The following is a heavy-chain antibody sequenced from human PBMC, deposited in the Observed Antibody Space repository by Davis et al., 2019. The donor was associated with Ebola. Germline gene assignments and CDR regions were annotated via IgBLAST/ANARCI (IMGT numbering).Heavy chain of an antibody. V-gene: IGHV4-4*02. J-gene: IGHJ5*01. D-gene: IGHD5-18*01. CDR1: GDSISSSYW. CDR2: IFHSGST. Sequence: MPSETLSLTCAVSGDSISSSYWWNWARQAPGKGLEWIGEIFHSGSTNYNPSLKSRVTISVDSSKNQFSLKIHSVTAADTAVYYCARTTKTNVEDSGLGYNFFDSWGQGTLVSVSS. CDR3: ARTTKTNVEDSGLGYNFFDS.